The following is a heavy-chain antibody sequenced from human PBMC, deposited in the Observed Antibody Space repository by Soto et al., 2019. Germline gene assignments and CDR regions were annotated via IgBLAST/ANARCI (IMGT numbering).Heavy chain of an antibody. V-gene: IGHV3-48*01. CDR1: GFTFSSYS. Sequence: HPGGSLRLSCAASGFTFSSYSMNWVRQAPGKGLEWVSYISSSSSTIYYADSVKGRFTISRDNAKNSLYLQMNSLRAEDTAVYYCARRGQLRLNYYMDVWGKGTTVTVSS. CDR3: ARRGQLRLNYYMDV. J-gene: IGHJ6*03. CDR2: ISSSSSTI. D-gene: IGHD2-2*01.